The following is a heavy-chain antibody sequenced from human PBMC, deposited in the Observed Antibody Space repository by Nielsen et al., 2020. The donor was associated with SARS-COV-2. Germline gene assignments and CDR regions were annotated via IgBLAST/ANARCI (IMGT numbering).Heavy chain of an antibody. J-gene: IGHJ4*02. D-gene: IGHD1-26*01. V-gene: IGHV1-46*01. CDR1: GYTFTSYY. Sequence: ASVKVSCKASGYTFTSYYMHWVRQAPGQGLEWMGIINPSGGSTSYAQKLQGRVTMTTDTSTSTAYMELRSLRSDDTAVYYCATLVGEACWGQGTLVTVSS. CDR2: INPSGGST. CDR3: ATLVGEAC.